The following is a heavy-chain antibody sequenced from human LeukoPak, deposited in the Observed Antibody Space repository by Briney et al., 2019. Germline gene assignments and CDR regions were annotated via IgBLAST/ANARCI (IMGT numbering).Heavy chain of an antibody. D-gene: IGHD3-10*02. CDR2: INHSGST. CDR1: GGSFSGYY. CDR3: ARAVPFDY. J-gene: IGHJ4*02. Sequence: PSENLSLTCAVYGGSFSGYYWSWIRQPPGKGLEWIGEINHSGSTNYNPSLKSRVTISVDTSKNQFSRKLSSVTAADTAVYYCARAVPFDYWGQGTLVTVSS. V-gene: IGHV4-34*01.